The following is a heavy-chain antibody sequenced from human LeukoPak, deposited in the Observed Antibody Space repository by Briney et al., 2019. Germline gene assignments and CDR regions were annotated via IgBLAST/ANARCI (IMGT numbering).Heavy chain of an antibody. CDR1: GFTFSSYS. V-gene: IGHV3-21*04. D-gene: IGHD6-6*01. Sequence: PGGSLRLSCAASGFTFSSYSMNWVRQAPGKGLEWVSSISSSSSYIYYADSVKGRFTISRDNAKNSLYLQMNSLRAEDTAVYYCARGRRTGTVSRYSSSTAGTFDYRGQGILVTVSS. J-gene: IGHJ4*02. CDR3: ARGRRTGTVSRYSSSTAGTFDY. CDR2: ISSSSSYI.